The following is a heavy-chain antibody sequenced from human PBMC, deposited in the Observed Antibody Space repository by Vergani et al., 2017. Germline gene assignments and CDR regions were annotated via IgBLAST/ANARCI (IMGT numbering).Heavy chain of an antibody. D-gene: IGHD1-26*01. CDR2: IWHEGSNK. Sequence: QVQLVESGGGVVQPGRSLRLSCAASGFTFSSYGMHWVRQAPGKGLEWVAVIWHEGSNKYYADSVKGRFTISRDNSKNTLYLQMNSLRAEDTAVYYCARAASGGYYDYYYYGMDVWGQGTTVTVSS. V-gene: IGHV3-33*01. CDR1: GFTFSSYG. J-gene: IGHJ6*02. CDR3: ARAASGGYYDYYYYGMDV.